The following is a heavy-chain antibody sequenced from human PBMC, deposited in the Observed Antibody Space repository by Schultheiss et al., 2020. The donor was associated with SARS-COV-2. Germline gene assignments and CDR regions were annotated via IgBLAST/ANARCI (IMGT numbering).Heavy chain of an antibody. Sequence: GESLKISCAASGFTFSDYYMSWIRQAPGKGLEWVSYISSSGSTIYYADSVKGRFTISRDNAKNSLYLQMNSLRAEDTAVYYCARSYYDYEGAFDIWGQGTMVTVSS. CDR2: ISSSGSTI. J-gene: IGHJ3*02. CDR3: ARSYYDYEGAFDI. D-gene: IGHD3-16*01. V-gene: IGHV3-11*04. CDR1: GFTFSDYY.